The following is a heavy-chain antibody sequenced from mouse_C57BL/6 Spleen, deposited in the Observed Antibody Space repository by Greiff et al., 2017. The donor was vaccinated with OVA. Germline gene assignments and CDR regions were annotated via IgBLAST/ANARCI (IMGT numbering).Heavy chain of an antibody. CDR3: ARSDYGFDY. CDR2: INPSSGYT. CDR1: GYTFTSYT. J-gene: IGHJ2*01. Sequence: QVQLQQSGAELARPGASVTMSCKASGYTFTSYTMHWVNQRPGQGLEWIGYINPSSGYTKYNQKFKDKATLTADKSSSTAYMQLSSLTSEDSAVYYCARSDYGFDYWGQGTTLTGSS. D-gene: IGHD1-1*02. V-gene: IGHV1-4*01.